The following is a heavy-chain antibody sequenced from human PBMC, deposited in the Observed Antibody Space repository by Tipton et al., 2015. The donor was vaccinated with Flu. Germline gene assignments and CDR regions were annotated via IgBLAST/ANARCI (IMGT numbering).Heavy chain of an antibody. CDR1: GGSISGFS. Sequence: TLSLTCTVSGGSISGFSWSWIRQPPGKGLEWIGDVYHSGTTNYNSSLKSRVTISLDTSKNQFSLNLRSMTAADTAVYYCARQDFYDVDLVDWYFDLWGRGTLVTVSS. V-gene: IGHV4-59*08. J-gene: IGHJ2*01. CDR2: VYHSGTT. D-gene: IGHD3-16*01. CDR3: ARQDFYDVDLVDWYFDL.